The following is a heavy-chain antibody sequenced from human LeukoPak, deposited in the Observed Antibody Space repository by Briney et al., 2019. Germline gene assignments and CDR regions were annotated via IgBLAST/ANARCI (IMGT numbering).Heavy chain of an antibody. CDR3: ARTTEGYCRSTSCYDFSYSYYMDV. V-gene: IGHV4-59*01. D-gene: IGHD2-2*01. Sequence: SETLSLTCTVSGGSISNYYWSWIRQPPGKGLVWIGYIHYSGSTHYNPSLKSRVSISVDTSKNQFSLKLSSVTAADTAVYYCARTTEGYCRSTSCYDFSYSYYMDVWGKGTTVTISS. CDR2: IHYSGST. CDR1: GGSISNYY. J-gene: IGHJ6*03.